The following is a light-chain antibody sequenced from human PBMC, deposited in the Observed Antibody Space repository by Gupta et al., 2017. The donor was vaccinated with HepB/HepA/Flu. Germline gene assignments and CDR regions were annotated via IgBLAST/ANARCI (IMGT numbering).Light chain of an antibody. CDR2: DAS. CDR1: QSVRRY. Sequence: EIVLTQSPATLSLSPGERATLSCRASQSVRRYLAWYQQRPGQAPRLLIYDASNRDTGVPARFSGSGFGKDFTLTISSREPEDFAVYYCQQRSNWPPITFGQGTRMEIK. J-gene: IGKJ5*01. V-gene: IGKV3-11*01. CDR3: QQRSNWPPIT.